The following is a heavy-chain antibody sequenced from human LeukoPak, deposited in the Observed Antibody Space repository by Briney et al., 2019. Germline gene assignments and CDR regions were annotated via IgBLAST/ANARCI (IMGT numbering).Heavy chain of an antibody. CDR2: IFYSGST. D-gene: IGHD3-22*01. CDR1: GGSISSYY. CDR3: ARHASGYSAFDI. Sequence: SETLSLTCTVSGGSISSYYWSWIRQPPGRGLEWIGYIFYSGSTNYNPSLKSRVTTSVDTSKSQFSLKLSSVTAADTAVYYCARHASGYSAFDIWGQGTMVTVSS. V-gene: IGHV4-59*08. J-gene: IGHJ3*02.